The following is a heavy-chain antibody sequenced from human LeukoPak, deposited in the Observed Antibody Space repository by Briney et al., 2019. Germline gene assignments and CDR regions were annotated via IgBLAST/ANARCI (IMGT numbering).Heavy chain of an antibody. D-gene: IGHD3-22*01. Sequence: GGSLRLSCAASGFTFSSYAMSWVRQAPGKGLEWVANIKQDGSEKYYVDSVKGRFTISRDNAKNSLYLQMNSLRAEDTAVYYCARVKYYYDSSGYYYYWGQGTLVTVSS. CDR1: GFTFSSYA. J-gene: IGHJ4*02. CDR3: ARVKYYYDSSGYYYY. CDR2: IKQDGSEK. V-gene: IGHV3-7*03.